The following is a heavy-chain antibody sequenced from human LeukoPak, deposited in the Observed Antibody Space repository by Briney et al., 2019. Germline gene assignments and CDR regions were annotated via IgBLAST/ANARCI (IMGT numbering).Heavy chain of an antibody. V-gene: IGHV3-49*03. Sequence: GRSLRLSCTASGFIFADYAMSWLRQAPGKGLEWVSFIRSNTYGGTTEYAASVKGRFTISRDDSKSIAYLQMNSLKTEDTAMYYCTRGDYTDYLDYWGQGTLVTASS. CDR1: GFIFADYA. J-gene: IGHJ4*02. D-gene: IGHD4-11*01. CDR3: TRGDYTDYLDY. CDR2: IRSNTYGGTT.